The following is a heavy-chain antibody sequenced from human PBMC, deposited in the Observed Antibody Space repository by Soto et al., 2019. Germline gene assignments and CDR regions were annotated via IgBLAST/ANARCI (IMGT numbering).Heavy chain of an antibody. CDR2: ISGSGGST. J-gene: IGHJ3*02. CDR1: GFTFSSYA. V-gene: IGHV3-23*01. CDR3: AADLQVGAIQDAFHI. D-gene: IGHD1-26*01. Sequence: EVQLLESGGGLVQPGGSLRLSCAASGFTFSSYAMSWVRQAPGKGLEWVSAISGSGGSTYYADSVKGRFTISRDNSKNTNYLQMNSGNAEDTVGDNCAADLQVGAIQDAFHIWGQGTMVTVS.